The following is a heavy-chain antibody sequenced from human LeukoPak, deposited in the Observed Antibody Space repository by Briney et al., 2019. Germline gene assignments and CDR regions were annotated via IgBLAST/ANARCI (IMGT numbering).Heavy chain of an antibody. Sequence: GASVKVSCKASGYTFTGYYMHWVRQAPGQGLEWMGWINPNSGGTNFAQMFQGRVTMTRDTSISTAYMELSRLRSDDTAVYYCARGLIWFGELSFDYWGQGTLVTVSS. J-gene: IGHJ4*02. V-gene: IGHV1-2*02. CDR1: GYTFTGYY. CDR3: ARGLIWFGELSFDY. CDR2: INPNSGGT. D-gene: IGHD3-10*01.